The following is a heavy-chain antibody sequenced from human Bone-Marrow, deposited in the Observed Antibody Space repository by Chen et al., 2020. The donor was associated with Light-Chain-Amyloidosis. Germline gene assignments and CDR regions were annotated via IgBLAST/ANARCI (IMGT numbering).Heavy chain of an antibody. Sequence: QVNLVESGGGVVHSGESVRLSCGASGFSFNDYGMHWVRQAPGKGLEWLAVIWYDGSIKNYADSVKGRFTISRDNSKNTLYLDMSSLIYEDTAVYYCARNLLTWEVLGTVGYWGQGTPVTVSS. CDR1: GFSFNDYG. CDR3: ARNLLTWEVLGTVGY. CDR2: IWYDGSIK. D-gene: IGHD1-26*01. V-gene: IGHV3-33*01. J-gene: IGHJ4*02.